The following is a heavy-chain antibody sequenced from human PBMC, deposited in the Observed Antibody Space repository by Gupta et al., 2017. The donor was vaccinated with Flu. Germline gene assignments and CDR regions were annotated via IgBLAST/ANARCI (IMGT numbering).Heavy chain of an antibody. J-gene: IGHJ4*02. Sequence: AMSWVRQAPGKGLGWVSGISGSGGSTYYADSVKGRFTISRDKSKKTLYLQMNSLRAEDTAVYYCAKDGERGYSSPPYYFDYWGQGTLVTVSS. D-gene: IGHD4-4*01. V-gene: IGHV3-23*01. CDR3: AKDGERGYSSPPYYFDY. CDR1: A. CDR2: ISGSGGST.